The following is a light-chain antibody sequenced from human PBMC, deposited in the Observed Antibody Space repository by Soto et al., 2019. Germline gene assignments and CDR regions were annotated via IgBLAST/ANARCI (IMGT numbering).Light chain of an antibody. CDR3: QQYGSSLI. CDR2: GAS. Sequence: EIVMTQSPATLSVSPGERATLSFRASQSVSSNLAWYQQKPGQAPRLLIYGASTRATGIPARFSGSGSGTDFTLTISRLEPEDFAVYYCQQYGSSLIFGQGTRLEIK. J-gene: IGKJ5*01. V-gene: IGKV3-15*01. CDR1: QSVSSN.